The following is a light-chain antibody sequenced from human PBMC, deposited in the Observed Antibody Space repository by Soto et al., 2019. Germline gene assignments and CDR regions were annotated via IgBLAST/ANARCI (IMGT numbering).Light chain of an antibody. CDR2: WAS. CDR3: QQYYDAPQN. CDR1: QSVLYSSNNKNY. V-gene: IGKV4-1*01. J-gene: IGKJ1*01. Sequence: DIVMTQSPDSLAVSLGERATINCKSSQSVLYSSNNKNYLAWYQQKPGQPPKLLIYWASTRESGVPDRFSGSGSGTDFNLTNSSLQAEDGAVYYCQQYYDAPQNFGQGTKVEIK.